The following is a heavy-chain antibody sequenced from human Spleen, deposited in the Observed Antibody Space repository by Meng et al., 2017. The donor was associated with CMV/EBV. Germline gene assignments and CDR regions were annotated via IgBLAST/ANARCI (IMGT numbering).Heavy chain of an antibody. Sequence: GGSLRLSCAASTFIFSSFWMSWVRQAPGKGLEWVANINQDGSATYYVGSVKGRFTISRDNAKNSLYLQMSSLRAEDTAVYYCATHWNPTEDYYYGLDVWGQGTTVTVSS. CDR1: TFIFSSFW. CDR2: INQDGSAT. CDR3: ATHWNPTEDYYYGLDV. J-gene: IGHJ6*02. D-gene: IGHD1-1*01. V-gene: IGHV3-7*01.